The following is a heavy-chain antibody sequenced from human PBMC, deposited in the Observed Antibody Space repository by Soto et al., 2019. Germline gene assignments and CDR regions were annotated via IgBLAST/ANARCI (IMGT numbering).Heavy chain of an antibody. Sequence: SETLSLTCAVSGGSISSSNWWSWVRQPPGKGLEWIGEIYHSGSTNYNPSLKSRVTISVDKSKNQFSLKLSSVTAADTAVYYCASTIVVVTALDYWGQGTLVTVSS. CDR1: GGSISSSNW. D-gene: IGHD2-21*02. CDR3: ASTIVVVTALDY. J-gene: IGHJ4*02. V-gene: IGHV4-4*02. CDR2: IYHSGST.